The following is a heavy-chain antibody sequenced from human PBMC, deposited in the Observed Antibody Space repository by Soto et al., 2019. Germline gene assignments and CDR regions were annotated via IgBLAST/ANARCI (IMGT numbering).Heavy chain of an antibody. CDR2: IIPILGIA. CDR1: GGTFSSYT. V-gene: IGHV1-69*08. Sequence: QVQLVQSGAEVKKPGSSVKVSCKASGGTFSSYTISWVRQAPGQGLEWMGRIIPILGIANYAQKFQGRVTITADKSTSTASMELSSLRSEDTAVYYCARDLGYCSGGSCYSEDYWGQGTLVTVSS. D-gene: IGHD2-15*01. J-gene: IGHJ4*02. CDR3: ARDLGYCSGGSCYSEDY.